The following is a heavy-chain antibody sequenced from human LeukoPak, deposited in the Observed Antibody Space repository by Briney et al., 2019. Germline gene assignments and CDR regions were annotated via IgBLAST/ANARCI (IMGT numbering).Heavy chain of an antibody. CDR1: GYTFTGYY. V-gene: IGHV1-2*06. Sequence: GASVKVSCKASGYTFTGYYMHWVRQAPGQGLEWMGRINPNSGGTNYAQKFQGRVTMTRDTSISTAYMELSRLRSDDTAVYYCARGYDYVWGSYQYDYWGQGTLVTVSS. CDR2: INPNSGGT. J-gene: IGHJ4*02. D-gene: IGHD3-16*02. CDR3: ARGYDYVWGSYQYDY.